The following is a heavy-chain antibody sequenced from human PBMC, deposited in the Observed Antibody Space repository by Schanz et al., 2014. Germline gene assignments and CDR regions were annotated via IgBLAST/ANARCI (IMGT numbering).Heavy chain of an antibody. CDR3: ARFLARYQYYGVDV. CDR1: GFTFSSYA. V-gene: IGHV3-21*04. D-gene: IGHD3-3*01. CDR2: ISSSSSYI. Sequence: EVQLLESGGGLVQPGGSLRLSCVASGFTFSSYAMSWVRQAPGKGLEWVSSISSSSSYISYADSVKGRFTISRDNAKNSLYLQINSLRVEDTAVYYCARFLARYQYYGVDVWGQGTTVIVSS. J-gene: IGHJ6*02.